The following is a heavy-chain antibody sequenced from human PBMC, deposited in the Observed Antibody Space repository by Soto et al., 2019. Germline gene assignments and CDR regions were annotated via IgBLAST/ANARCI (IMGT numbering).Heavy chain of an antibody. V-gene: IGHV3-23*01. J-gene: IGHJ4*02. CDR2: ISGGGGGT. Sequence: EVQLLESGGGLVQPGGSLRLSCSVSGFTFSNYAMTWVRQAPGKGLEWVSSISGGGGGTHYADSMTGRFTISRDNSKNTLHLDMNRLRADATAVYYCAKGSKYDILPAYPAFDSWGQGTLVTVSS. D-gene: IGHD3-9*01. CDR3: AKGSKYDILPAYPAFDS. CDR1: GFTFSNYA.